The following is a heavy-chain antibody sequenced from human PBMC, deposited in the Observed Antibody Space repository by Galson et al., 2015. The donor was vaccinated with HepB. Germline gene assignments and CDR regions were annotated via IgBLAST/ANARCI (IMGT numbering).Heavy chain of an antibody. J-gene: IGHJ3*01. CDR3: ARGHSGLRV. V-gene: IGHV3-74*01. D-gene: IGHD5-12*01. CDR1: GFTFSNFW. CDR2: INIDGSST. Sequence: SLRLSCAASGFTFSNFWMNWVRQAPGKGPVWVSRINIDGSSTTYGDSGRGRFTISRDNAKNTLYLQMNSLRAEDTAVYYCARGHSGLRVWGQGTMVTVSS.